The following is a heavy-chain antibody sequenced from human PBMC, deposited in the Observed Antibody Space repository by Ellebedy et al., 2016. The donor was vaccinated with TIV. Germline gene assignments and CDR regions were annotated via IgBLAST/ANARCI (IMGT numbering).Heavy chain of an antibody. CDR3: AKEIPSGHDY. V-gene: IGHV3-23*01. D-gene: IGHD6-19*01. CDR2: ITGRGDST. Sequence: GESLKISCAASGFSFSTYAMTWVRQAPGKGLEWVSAITGRGDSTYYADSVKGRFTISRDNSKNTLYRQMNSLRAEDTAVYYCAKEIPSGHDYWGQGTLVTVSS. CDR1: GFSFSTYA. J-gene: IGHJ4*02.